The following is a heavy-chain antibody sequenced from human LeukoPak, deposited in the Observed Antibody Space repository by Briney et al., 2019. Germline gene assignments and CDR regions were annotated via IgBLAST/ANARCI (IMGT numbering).Heavy chain of an antibody. CDR3: AREATLSYHDILTGLGAFDI. J-gene: IGHJ3*02. Sequence: PSETLSLTCTVSGGSISSYYWSWIRQPPGKGLEWIGYIYYSGSTNYNPSLKCRVTISVDTSKNQFSLKLSSVTAADTAVYYCAREATLSYHDILTGLGAFDIWGQGTMVTVSS. CDR1: GGSISSYY. V-gene: IGHV4-59*01. CDR2: IYYSGST. D-gene: IGHD3-9*01.